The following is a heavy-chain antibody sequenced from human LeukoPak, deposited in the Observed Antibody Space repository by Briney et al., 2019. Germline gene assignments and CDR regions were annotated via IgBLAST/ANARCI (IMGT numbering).Heavy chain of an antibody. CDR2: INPRGST. CDR1: GGSFSSHY. Sequence: PSETLSLTCGVSGGSFSSHYWTWIRQPPGKGLEWIGEINPRGSTNYNPSLESRVTVSADTYRNQLSLSLTSVTAADSAVYFCARGLRQGSAWSWGPKEKSYQYMDVWGTGTTVIVSS. J-gene: IGHJ6*04. V-gene: IGHV4-34*01. CDR3: ARGLRQGSAWSWGPKEKSYQYMDV. D-gene: IGHD6-19*01.